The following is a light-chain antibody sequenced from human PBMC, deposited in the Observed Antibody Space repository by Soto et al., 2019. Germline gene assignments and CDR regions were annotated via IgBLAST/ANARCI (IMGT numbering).Light chain of an antibody. V-gene: IGLV1-44*01. CDR1: SSNIGSNT. CDR2: SYN. Sequence: QSVLTQPPSASGTPGQRVIISCSGSSSNIGSNTVNWYQQIPGTAPKLLIYSYNQRPSGVPDRFSGSKSDTSASLAISGLQSEDEAKYYCAAWDDILNGVLFGGGTKLTLL. J-gene: IGLJ2*01. CDR3: AAWDDILNGVL.